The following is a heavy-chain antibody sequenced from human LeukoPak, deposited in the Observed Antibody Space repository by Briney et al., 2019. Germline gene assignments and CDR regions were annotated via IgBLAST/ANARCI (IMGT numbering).Heavy chain of an antibody. J-gene: IGHJ4*02. Sequence: SGGSLRLSCVASGFTFSNCAMSWVRQAPGKGLEWVATISDSGGNTHYSDSVKGRFTISRDNSKNTLFLQMDSLRAEDTAVYYCAKGLGKATVTPLGYWGQGTLVTVSS. V-gene: IGHV3-23*01. CDR1: GFTFSNCA. CDR3: AKGLGKATVTPLGY. D-gene: IGHD4-11*01. CDR2: ISDSGGNT.